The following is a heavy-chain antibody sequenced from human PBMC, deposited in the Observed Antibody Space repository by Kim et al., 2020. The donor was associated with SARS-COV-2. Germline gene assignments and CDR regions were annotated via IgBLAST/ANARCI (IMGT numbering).Heavy chain of an antibody. Sequence: QTFPGRVTITADESTSTAYMELSSLRSQDTAVYYCARGGEGGYDSSPFDYWGQGTLVTVSS. V-gene: IGHV1-69*01. J-gene: IGHJ4*02. D-gene: IGHD5-12*01. CDR3: ARGGEGGYDSSPFDY.